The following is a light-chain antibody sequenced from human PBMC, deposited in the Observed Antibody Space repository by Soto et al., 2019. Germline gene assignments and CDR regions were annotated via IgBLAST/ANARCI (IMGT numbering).Light chain of an antibody. CDR2: GAS. J-gene: IGKJ3*01. CDR3: QQYGTSPFT. Sequence: PGERATLSCRASERISSNFLAWYQQRPGQAPRLLIYGASTRASGIPDRFSGSGSGTDFALTISRLEPEDFAVFYWQQYGTSPFTFGPGATVEIK. CDR1: ERISSNF. V-gene: IGKV3-20*01.